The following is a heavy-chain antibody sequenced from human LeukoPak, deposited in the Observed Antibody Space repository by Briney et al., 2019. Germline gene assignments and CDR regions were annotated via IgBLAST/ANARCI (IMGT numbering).Heavy chain of an antibody. Sequence: PGGSLRLSCAASGFTFSIYGMGWVRQAPGKGLQWVSAISSSDTSATYYADSVKGRFTVSRDNSKNTLYMQMNSLRGEDTAVYYCAKQFGGNPYYFDSWGQGALVTVSS. CDR1: GFTFSIYG. J-gene: IGHJ4*02. D-gene: IGHD4-23*01. V-gene: IGHV3-23*01. CDR2: ISSSDTSAT. CDR3: AKQFGGNPYYFDS.